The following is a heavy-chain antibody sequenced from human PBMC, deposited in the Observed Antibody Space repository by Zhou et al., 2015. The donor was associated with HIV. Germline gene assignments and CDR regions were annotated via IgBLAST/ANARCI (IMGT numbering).Heavy chain of an antibody. V-gene: IGHV3-11*01. CDR3: HCLPGAAGRSGRIYYGMDL. J-gene: IGHJ6*02. D-gene: IGHD6-13*01. Sequence: QARLVESGGGLVKPGRSLRLSCAASGFPFSNFYMGWIRQVPGKGLEWVSYISGGGTSIFYAGSVKGRFTVSRDNAQKSLYLQMDNVKVDDTAVYYCHCLPGAAGRSGRIYYGMDLWGQGTTV. CDR1: GFPFSNFY. CDR2: ISGGGTSI.